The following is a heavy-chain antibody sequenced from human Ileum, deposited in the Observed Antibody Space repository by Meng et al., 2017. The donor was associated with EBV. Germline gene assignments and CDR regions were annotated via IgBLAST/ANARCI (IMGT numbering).Heavy chain of an antibody. Sequence: QVQLRQVGAGLLKPPETLSLTCAVYGGSFSGYYWSWIRQPPGKGLEWIGEINHSGSTNYHPSLKSRDTISVDTSKNQFSLKLSSVTAADTAVYYCARGNKVSDRGFDYWGQGTLVTVSS. CDR1: GGSFSGYY. J-gene: IGHJ4*02. CDR2: INHSGST. CDR3: ARGNKVSDRGFDY. V-gene: IGHV4-34*01. D-gene: IGHD3-10*01.